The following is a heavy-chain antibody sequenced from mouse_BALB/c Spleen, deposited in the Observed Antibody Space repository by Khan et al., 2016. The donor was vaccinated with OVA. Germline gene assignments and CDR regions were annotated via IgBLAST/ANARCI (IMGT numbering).Heavy chain of an antibody. CDR1: GYSITSDYA. CDR2: ISYSGNT. J-gene: IGHJ2*01. V-gene: IGHV3-2*02. CDR3: ARVYGGDFDY. D-gene: IGHD1-1*01. Sequence: DVQLQESGPGLVKPSQSLSLTCTVTGYSITSDYAWNWIRQFPGNKLEWMGFISYSGNTNYNPSLKSRISITRDTTKNQFLLQLNSVTIEDTATYYCARVYGGDFDYWGQGTTLTVSS.